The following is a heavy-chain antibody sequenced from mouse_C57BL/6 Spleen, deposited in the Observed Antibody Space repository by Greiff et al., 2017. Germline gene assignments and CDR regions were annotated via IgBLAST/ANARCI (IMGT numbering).Heavy chain of an antibody. CDR2: IDPETGGT. J-gene: IGHJ3*01. CDR1: GYTFTDYE. D-gene: IGHD2-1*01. Sequence: VKLVESGAELVRPGASVTLSCKASGYTFTDYEMHWVKQTPVHGLEWIGAIDPETGGTAYNQKFKGKAILTADKSSSTAYMELRSLTSEDSAVYYCTSQNYLFAYWGQGTLVTVSA. V-gene: IGHV1-15*01. CDR3: TSQNYLFAY.